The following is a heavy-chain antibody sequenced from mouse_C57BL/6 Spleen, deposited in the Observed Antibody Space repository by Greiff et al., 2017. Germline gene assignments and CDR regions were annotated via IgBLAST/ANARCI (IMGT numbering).Heavy chain of an antibody. Sequence: VQLVESGAELVRPGASVKLSCKASGYTFTDYYINWVKQRPGQGLEWIARIYPGSGNTYYNEKFKGKATLTAEKSSSTAYMQLSSLTSEDSAVYFCARLDYGSSYGYFDVWGTGTTVTVSS. CDR2: IYPGSGNT. D-gene: IGHD1-1*01. CDR3: ARLDYGSSYGYFDV. V-gene: IGHV1-76*01. CDR1: GYTFTDYY. J-gene: IGHJ1*03.